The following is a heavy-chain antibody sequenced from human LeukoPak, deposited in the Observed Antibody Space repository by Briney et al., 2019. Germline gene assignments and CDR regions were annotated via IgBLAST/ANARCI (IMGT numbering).Heavy chain of an antibody. Sequence: SQTLSLTCTVSGGSISSGDYYWSWICQPPGKGPVWIGYIYYSGSTYYNPSLKSRVTISVDTSKNQFSLKLSSVTAADTAVYYCARGHVDTATAIVLHYWGQGTLVTVSS. CDR3: ARGHVDTATAIVLHY. V-gene: IGHV4-30-4*08. J-gene: IGHJ4*02. CDR2: IYYSGST. CDR1: GGSISSGDYY. D-gene: IGHD5-18*01.